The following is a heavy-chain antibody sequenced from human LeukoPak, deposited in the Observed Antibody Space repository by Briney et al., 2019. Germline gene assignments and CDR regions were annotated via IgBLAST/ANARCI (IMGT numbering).Heavy chain of an antibody. Sequence: SVKVSCKASGGTFSSYAINWVRQAPGQGLEWMGRIIPIFGIANYAQKFQGRVTITADKSASTAYMELSSLRSEDTAVYYCARWLGADCGGDCYDYWGQGTLVTVSS. CDR1: GGTFSSYA. V-gene: IGHV1-69*04. CDR3: ARWLGADCGGDCYDY. D-gene: IGHD2-21*01. CDR2: IIPIFGIA. J-gene: IGHJ4*02.